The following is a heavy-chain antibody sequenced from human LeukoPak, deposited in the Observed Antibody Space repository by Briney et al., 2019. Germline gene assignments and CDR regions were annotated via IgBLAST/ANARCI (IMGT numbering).Heavy chain of an antibody. CDR2: FDPEDGET. V-gene: IGHV1-24*01. CDR3: ARGIAVAETPFFDY. D-gene: IGHD6-19*01. J-gene: IGHJ4*02. CDR1: GYTLTELS. Sequence: ASVKVSCKVSGYTLTELSMHWVRQAPGQGLEWMGGFDPEDGETIYAQKFQGRVTMTTDTSTSTAYMELRSLRSDDTAVYYCARGIAVAETPFFDYWGQGTLVTVSS.